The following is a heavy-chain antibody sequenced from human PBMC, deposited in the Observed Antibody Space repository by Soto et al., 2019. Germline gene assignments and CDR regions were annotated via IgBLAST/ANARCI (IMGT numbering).Heavy chain of an antibody. Sequence: SETLSLTCTVSGGSISSSHYYWGWIRQPPGKGLEWVGNTYYNGSTYYNPALKSRVTISVDASKNQFSLKLISVTAADTAVYYCASGGSWGQGTLVTVSS. CDR1: GGSISSSHYY. J-gene: IGHJ5*02. V-gene: IGHV4-39*01. CDR3: ASGGS. D-gene: IGHD3-16*01. CDR2: TYYNGST.